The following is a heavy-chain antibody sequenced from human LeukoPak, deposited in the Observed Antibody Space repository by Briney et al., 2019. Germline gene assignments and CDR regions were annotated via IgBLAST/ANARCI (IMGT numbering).Heavy chain of an antibody. CDR3: ARDRGGQWLAIFDY. Sequence: GGSLRLSCAASGFTFDDYAMHWVRQAPGKGLEWVSGISWNSGSIGYADSVKGRFTISRDNAKNSLYLQMNSLRAEDTAVYYCARDRGGQWLAIFDYWGQGTLVTVSS. J-gene: IGHJ4*02. D-gene: IGHD6-19*01. CDR1: GFTFDDYA. CDR2: ISWNSGSI. V-gene: IGHV3-9*01.